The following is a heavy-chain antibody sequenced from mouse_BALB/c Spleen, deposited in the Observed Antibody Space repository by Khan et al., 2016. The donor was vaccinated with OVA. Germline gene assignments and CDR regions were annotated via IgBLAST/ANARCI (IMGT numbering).Heavy chain of an antibody. CDR3: ARGSGNSRFAY. J-gene: IGHJ3*01. Sequence: QVQLKQSGAELVRPGVSVKISCKGSGYTFTDFAMHWVKQSHAKSLEWIGVISTFYGDATYNQMFKDKATMTVDKSSSTAYMELVRLTSEDSAIYYGARGSGNSRFAYWGQGTLVTVSA. CDR1: GYTFTDFA. V-gene: IGHV1S137*01. D-gene: IGHD1-3*01. CDR2: ISTFYGDA.